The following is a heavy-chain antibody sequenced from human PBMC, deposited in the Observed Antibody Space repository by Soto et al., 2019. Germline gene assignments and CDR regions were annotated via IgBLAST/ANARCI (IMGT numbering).Heavy chain of an antibody. V-gene: IGHV3-21*06. CDR3: ARLVASETGYGMDV. J-gene: IGHJ6*02. Sequence: PGGSLRLSCAASGFIFSSHSMNWVRQAPGKGLEWVSSITGSSSYIFYADSVKGRFTISRDNAKNTVYLQVNSLRAEDTGVYYCARLVASETGYGMDVWGQGTTVTVSS. CDR2: ITGSSSYI. D-gene: IGHD3-9*01. CDR1: GFIFSSHS.